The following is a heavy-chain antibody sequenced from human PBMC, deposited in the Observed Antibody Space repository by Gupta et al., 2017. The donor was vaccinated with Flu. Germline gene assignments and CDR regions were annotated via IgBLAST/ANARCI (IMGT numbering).Heavy chain of an antibody. CDR2: ISHFGST. CDR3: ARATKNTHYDDVWSGYLFFFDY. D-gene: IGHD3-3*01. J-gene: IGHJ4*02. Sequence: IRQAPGKGLEWIGEISHFGSTNYNPSLKSRVTISVDTSKNQFSLKLSSVTAADTAEYYCARATKNTHYDDVWSGYLFFFDYWGQGTLVTVSS. V-gene: IGHV4-34*01.